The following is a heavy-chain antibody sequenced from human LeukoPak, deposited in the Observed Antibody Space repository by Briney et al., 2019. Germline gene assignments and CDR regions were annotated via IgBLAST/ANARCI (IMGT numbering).Heavy chain of an antibody. Sequence: SETLSLTCTVSGGSISSGSYYWNWIRQPAGKGLEWVGRIYTSGSTNYNPSLKSRVTISVDTSKNQFSLKLSSVTAADTAIYYCARDAKYYFGSRTYFFFEYWGQGTLLTVSS. CDR2: IYTSGST. D-gene: IGHD3-10*01. CDR1: GGSISSGSYY. V-gene: IGHV4-61*02. CDR3: ARDAKYYFGSRTYFFFEY. J-gene: IGHJ4*01.